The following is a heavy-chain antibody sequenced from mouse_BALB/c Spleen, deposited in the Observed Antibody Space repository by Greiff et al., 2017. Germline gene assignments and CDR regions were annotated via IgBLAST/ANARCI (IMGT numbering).Heavy chain of an antibody. J-gene: IGHJ4*01. CDR2: IWSGGST. D-gene: IGHD2-14*01. V-gene: IGHV2-2*02. Sequence: QVQLKESGPGLVQPSQSLSITCTVSGFSLTSYGVHWVRQSPGKGLEWLGVIWSGGSTDYNAAFISRLSISKDNSKSQVFFKMNSLQANDTAIYYCARSYYRYLYAMDYWGQGTSVTVSS. CDR3: ARSYYRYLYAMDY. CDR1: GFSLTSYG.